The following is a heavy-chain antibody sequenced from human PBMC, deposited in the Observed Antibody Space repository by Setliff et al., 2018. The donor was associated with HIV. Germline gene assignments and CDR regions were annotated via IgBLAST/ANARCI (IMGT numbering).Heavy chain of an antibody. Sequence: ASVKVSCKPSGYFFSEFYIHWVQQAPGKGLEWVGRVNPEDGETIYAEKFQGRVTITTDTSTDTAYMELSSLRFDDTAVYYCARSGGGWYNWFEPWGPGTPVTVSS. V-gene: IGHV1-69-2*01. CDR1: GYFFSEFY. CDR2: VNPEDGET. J-gene: IGHJ5*02. D-gene: IGHD3-16*01. CDR3: ARSGGGWYNWFEP.